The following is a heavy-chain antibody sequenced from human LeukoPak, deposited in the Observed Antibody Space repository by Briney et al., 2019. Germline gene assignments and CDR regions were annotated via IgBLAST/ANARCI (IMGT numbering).Heavy chain of an antibody. CDR1: GFSLSSYA. Sequence: GGSLSLPCAASGFSLSSYALGWVGQAPGKGLEWVSGISGSGGTTYYADSVKGRFTISSDNSKNTLYLQMNSLRAEDTAVYYCAEDRPYQVLFLDYWGQGTLVTVSS. CDR2: ISGSGGTT. V-gene: IGHV3-23*01. J-gene: IGHJ4*02. CDR3: AEDRPYQVLFLDY. D-gene: IGHD2-2*01.